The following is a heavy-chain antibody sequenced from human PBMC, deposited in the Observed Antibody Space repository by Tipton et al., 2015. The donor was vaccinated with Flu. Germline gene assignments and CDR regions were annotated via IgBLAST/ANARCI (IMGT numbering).Heavy chain of an antibody. D-gene: IGHD3-10*01. CDR3: AREYYGIAQDHSYYALDI. V-gene: IGHV3-30*02. CDR2: IRFDGSNE. CDR1: GFTFSNYG. Sequence: SLRLSCATSGFTFSNYGMQWVRQAPGKGLEWVAFIRFDGSNEYYADSVKGRFTISRDNSKNTLYLQMHSLRAEDTAVYYCAREYYGIAQDHSYYALDIWGRGTTVTVSS. J-gene: IGHJ6*02.